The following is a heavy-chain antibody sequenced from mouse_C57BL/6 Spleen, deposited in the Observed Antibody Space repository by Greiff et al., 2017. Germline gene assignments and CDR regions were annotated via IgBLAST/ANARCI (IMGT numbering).Heavy chain of an antibody. CDR3: ARSRSKKYFDY. J-gene: IGHJ2*01. Sequence: VQGVESGAELAKPGASVKLSCKASGYTFTSYWMHWVKQRPGQGLEWIGYINPSSGYTKYNQKFKDKATLTADKSSSTAYMQLSSLTYEDSAVYYCARSRSKKYFDYWGQGTTLTVSS. D-gene: IGHD2-5*01. CDR1: GYTFTSYW. V-gene: IGHV1-7*01. CDR2: INPSSGYT.